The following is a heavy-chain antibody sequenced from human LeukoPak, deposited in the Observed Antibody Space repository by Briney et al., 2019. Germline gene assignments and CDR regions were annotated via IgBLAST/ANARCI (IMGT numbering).Heavy chain of an antibody. J-gene: IGHJ6*02. D-gene: IGHD2-2*01. CDR1: GFTFSSYA. CDR2: ISYDGSNK. V-gene: IGHV3-30-3*01. Sequence: PGGSLRLSCAASGFTFSSYAMHWVRQAPGKGLEWVAVISYDGSNKYYADSVKGRFTISRDNSKNTLYLQMNSLRAEDTAVYYCSRPRRPAAITYYYGMDVWGQGTTVTVSS. CDR3: SRPRRPAAITYYYGMDV.